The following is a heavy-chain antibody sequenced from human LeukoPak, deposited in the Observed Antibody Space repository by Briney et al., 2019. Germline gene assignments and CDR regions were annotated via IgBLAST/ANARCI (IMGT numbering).Heavy chain of an antibody. CDR3: AKGDIVVVTATLDY. CDR1: GFTFRSYG. V-gene: IGHV3-30*18. J-gene: IGHJ4*02. D-gene: IGHD2-21*02. Sequence: GGSLRLSCAASGFTFRSYGMHWVRQAPGKGLEWVAVISYDGSNKYYADSVKGRFTISRDNSKNTLYLQMNSLRAEDTAVYYCAKGDIVVVTATLDYWGQGTLVTVSS. CDR2: ISYDGSNK.